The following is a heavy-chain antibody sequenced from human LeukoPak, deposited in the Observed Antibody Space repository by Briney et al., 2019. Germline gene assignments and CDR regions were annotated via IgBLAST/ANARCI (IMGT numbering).Heavy chain of an antibody. J-gene: IGHJ4*02. D-gene: IGHD3-9*01. CDR2: IDSDGSST. V-gene: IGHV3-74*01. Sequence: GGSLRLSCTASGFTFNTYWMHWVRQAPGKGLVWVSRIDSDGSSTSYADSVKGRFTISRDDAKNTLYLQMNSLRAEDTAVYYCTRDYDILWGQGTLVTVSS. CDR1: GFTFNTYW. CDR3: TRDYDIL.